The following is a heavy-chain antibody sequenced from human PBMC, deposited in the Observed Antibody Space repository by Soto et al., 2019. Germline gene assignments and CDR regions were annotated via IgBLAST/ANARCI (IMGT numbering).Heavy chain of an antibody. Sequence: ASVKVSCKASGYTFTSYAMHWVRQAPGQRLEWMGWINAGNGNTKYSQKFQGRFTVSRDNSKNTIYLQTNSLRAEDTAVYYCAREPYGDSQYFDYWGQGTPVTVSS. CDR1: GYTFTSYA. V-gene: IGHV1-3*01. J-gene: IGHJ4*02. CDR2: INAGNGNT. D-gene: IGHD2-21*02. CDR3: AREPYGDSQYFDY.